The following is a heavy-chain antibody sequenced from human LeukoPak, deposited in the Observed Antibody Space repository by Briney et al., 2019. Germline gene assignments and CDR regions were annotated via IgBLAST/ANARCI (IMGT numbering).Heavy chain of an antibody. J-gene: IGHJ4*02. D-gene: IGHD6-6*01. V-gene: IGHV3-9*01. CDR1: GFTFDDYA. CDR3: AKSGSIAALADWFDY. CDR2: ISWNSGSI. Sequence: GGSLRLSCAASGFTFDDYAMHWVRQAPGKGLEWVSGISWNSGSIGYADSVKGRFTISRDNAKNSLYLQMNSLRAEDTALYYCAKSGSIAALADWFDYWGQGTLVTVSS.